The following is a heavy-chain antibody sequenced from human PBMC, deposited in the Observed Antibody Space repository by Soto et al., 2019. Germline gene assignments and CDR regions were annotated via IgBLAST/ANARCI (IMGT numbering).Heavy chain of an antibody. D-gene: IGHD4-17*01. CDR1: GYMFTSYG. V-gene: IGHV1-18*01. CDR3: ARGLGCAEYGDYCYFDF. CDR2: INGYSGHT. J-gene: IGHJ4*02. Sequence: QVQLVQSGTEVKRPGASVKVSCKTSGYMFTSYGITWVRQAPGQGLEWMGWINGYSGHTDYTQKFQGRVTMTTDTSTSKAYMELRRLGSYDTAVYYCARGLGCAEYGDYCYFDFWGQGTLLTVSS.